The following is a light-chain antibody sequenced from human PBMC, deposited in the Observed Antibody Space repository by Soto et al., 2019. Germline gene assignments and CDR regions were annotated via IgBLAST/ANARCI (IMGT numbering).Light chain of an antibody. Sequence: DIQMTQSPSTLSASVGDKVTNTCRASQSISSWLAWYQQKPGKAPKLLIYDASSLESGVPSRFSGSGSGTEFTLTICSLQPDDFATYYCQQYNSYSPTFGQGTKVDIK. CDR2: DAS. CDR3: QQYNSYSPT. J-gene: IGKJ1*01. V-gene: IGKV1-5*01. CDR1: QSISSW.